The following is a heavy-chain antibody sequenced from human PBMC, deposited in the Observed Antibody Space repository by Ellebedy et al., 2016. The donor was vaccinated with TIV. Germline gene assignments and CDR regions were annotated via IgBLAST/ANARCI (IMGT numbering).Heavy chain of an antibody. J-gene: IGHJ4*02. CDR3: AKGMSSGWYHFDY. D-gene: IGHD6-19*01. CDR1: GFTFSSYA. Sequence: GESLKISCAASGFTFSSYAMHWVRQAPGKGLEWVAVISYDGSNKYYADSVKGRFTISRDNAKNSLYLQMNSLRAEDTALYYCAKGMSSGWYHFDYWGQGTLVTVSS. V-gene: IGHV3-30-3*01. CDR2: ISYDGSNK.